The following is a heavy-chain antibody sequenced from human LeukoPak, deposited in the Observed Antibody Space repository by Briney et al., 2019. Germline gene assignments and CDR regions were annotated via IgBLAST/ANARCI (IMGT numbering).Heavy chain of an antibody. D-gene: IGHD1-1*01. V-gene: IGHV3-9*03. J-gene: IGHJ4*02. CDR1: GFTFDDYA. Sequence: GGSLRLSFAASGFTFDDYAMHSVRPAPGKGLEWVSGISWNSGNIDYADSVKGRFTISRDNANNSLYLQMNSLRAEDMALYYCAKGYGSNNWNYFDYWGQGTLVTVSP. CDR2: ISWNSGNI. CDR3: AKGYGSNNWNYFDY.